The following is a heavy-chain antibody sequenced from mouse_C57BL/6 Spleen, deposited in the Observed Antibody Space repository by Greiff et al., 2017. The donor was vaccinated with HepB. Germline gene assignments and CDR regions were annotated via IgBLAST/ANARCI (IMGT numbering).Heavy chain of an antibody. CDR1: GFTFSDAW. D-gene: IGHD2-4*01. Sequence: EVQGVESGGGLVQPGGSMKLSCAASGFTFSDAWMDWVRQSPEKGLEWVAEIRNKANNHATYYAESVKGRFTISRDDSKSSVYLQMNSLRAEDTGIYYCTRGDYDEGAFAYWGQGTLVTVSA. J-gene: IGHJ3*01. V-gene: IGHV6-6*01. CDR2: IRNKANNHAT. CDR3: TRGDYDEGAFAY.